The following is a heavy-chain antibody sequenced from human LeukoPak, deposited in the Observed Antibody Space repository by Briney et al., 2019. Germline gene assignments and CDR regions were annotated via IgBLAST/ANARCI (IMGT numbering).Heavy chain of an antibody. D-gene: IGHD3-22*01. CDR1: GGTFSSYA. CDR3: ARESSYDSSGYYSRDYYFDY. V-gene: IGHV1-69*04. CDR2: IIPILGIA. Sequence: ASVKVSCKASGGTFSSYAISWVRQAPGQGLEWMGRIIPILGIANYAQKFQGRVTMTRDTSTSTVYMELSSLRSEDTAVYYCARESSYDSSGYYSRDYYFDYWGQGTLVTVSS. J-gene: IGHJ4*02.